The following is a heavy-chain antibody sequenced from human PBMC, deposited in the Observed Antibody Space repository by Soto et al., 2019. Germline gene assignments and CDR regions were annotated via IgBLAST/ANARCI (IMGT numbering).Heavy chain of an antibody. D-gene: IGHD3-22*01. J-gene: IGHJ6*02. CDR1: GYTFTSYD. V-gene: IGHV1-8*01. CDR2: MNPNSGNT. CDR3: ARGDYYDSSGYGYGMDV. Sequence: ASVKVSCKASGYTFTSYDINWVRQATGQGLEWMGWMNPNSGNTGYAQKFQGRVTMTRNTSISTAYMELSSLRSEDTAVYYCARGDYYDSSGYGYGMDVWGQGPTVTASS.